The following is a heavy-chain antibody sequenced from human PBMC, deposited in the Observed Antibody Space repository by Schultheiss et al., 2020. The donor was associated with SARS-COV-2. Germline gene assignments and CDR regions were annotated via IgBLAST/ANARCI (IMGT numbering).Heavy chain of an antibody. CDR3: AKEVGGLELGPLDY. D-gene: IGHD1-7*01. CDR2: IWYDGSNK. J-gene: IGHJ4*02. V-gene: IGHV3-30*02. CDR1: GFTFSSYS. Sequence: GGSLRLSCAASGFTFSSYSMNWVRQAPGKGLEWVAVIWYDGSNKYYADSVKGRFTISRDNSKNTLYLQMNSLRAEDTAVYYCAKEVGGLELGPLDYWGQGTLVTVSS.